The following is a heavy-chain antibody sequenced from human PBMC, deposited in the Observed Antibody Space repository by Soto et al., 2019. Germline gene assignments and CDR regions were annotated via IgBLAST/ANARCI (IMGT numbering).Heavy chain of an antibody. D-gene: IGHD3-9*01. CDR2: NYYSGST. CDR1: GGSISSSSYY. V-gene: IGHV4-39*01. J-gene: IGHJ6*02. Sequence: SETLSLTCTVSGGSISSSSYYWGCIRPPPGKGLEWVGSNYYSGSTYYNPSLKSRVTISVDTNKNQFSLKLTSVTAAETAVSYCARHGAIYGGKSYRYGMDVWGQGTTVTVSS. CDR3: ARHGAIYGGKSYRYGMDV.